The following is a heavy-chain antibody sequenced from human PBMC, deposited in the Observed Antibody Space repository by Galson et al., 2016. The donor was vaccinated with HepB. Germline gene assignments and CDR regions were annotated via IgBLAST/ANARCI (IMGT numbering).Heavy chain of an antibody. J-gene: IGHJ4*02. V-gene: IGHV3-33*06. Sequence: SLRLSCAASRFTFSSYGMHWVRQTPGKGLEWVASIWYDGDNKNYADSVKGRFIISRDNSKNTVYLPMNSLRAEDTAVYYCAKDWYSGTYYYLFDNWGQGTLVTVSS. CDR2: IWYDGDNK. D-gene: IGHD1-26*01. CDR3: AKDWYSGTYYYLFDN. CDR1: RFTFSSYG.